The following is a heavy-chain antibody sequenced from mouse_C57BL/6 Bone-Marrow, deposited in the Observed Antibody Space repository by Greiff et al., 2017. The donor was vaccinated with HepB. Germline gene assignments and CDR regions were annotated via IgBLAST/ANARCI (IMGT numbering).Heavy chain of an antibody. Sequence: QVQLKESGPGILQPSQTLSLTCSFSGFSLSTFGMGVGWIRQPSGKGLEWLAHIWWDDDKYYNPALKSRLTISKDTSKNQGFLKIANVDTADTATYYCARIYQYGSSSYYYAMDYWGQGTSVTVSS. D-gene: IGHD1-1*01. CDR3: ARIYQYGSSSYYYAMDY. CDR2: IWWDDDK. CDR1: GFSLSTFGMG. J-gene: IGHJ4*01. V-gene: IGHV8-8*01.